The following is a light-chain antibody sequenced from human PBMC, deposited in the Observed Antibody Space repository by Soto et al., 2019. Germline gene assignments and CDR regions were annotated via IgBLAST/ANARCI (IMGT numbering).Light chain of an antibody. CDR3: QQYNNWPLT. V-gene: IGKV3-15*01. CDR2: GAS. CDR1: QTISSD. J-gene: IGKJ4*01. Sequence: EIVLTQSPATLSVSPGERGTLSCRASQTISSDLAWYQQKRGQTPRLLIYGASTRASGIPARFSGSGSGTEFTLTISSLQSEDFAVYYCQQYNNWPLTFGGGTKVDIK.